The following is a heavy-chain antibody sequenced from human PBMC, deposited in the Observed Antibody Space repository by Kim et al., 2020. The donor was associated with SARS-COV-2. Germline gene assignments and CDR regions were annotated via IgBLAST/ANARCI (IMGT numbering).Heavy chain of an antibody. CDR3: AREEGLRLWPSDTFDI. V-gene: IGHV4-4*02. J-gene: IGHJ3*02. CDR2: NYHSGTT. Sequence: SETLSLTCAVSGGSISGNNWWWWVHQPPGKGLGWVGENYHSGTTNYHPSLSRRATIAVDKYKNQFSLKLSAVTAADTAVYYCAREEGLRLWPSDTFDIWGQGTMVTVSS. CDR1: GGSISGNNW. D-gene: IGHD5-18*01.